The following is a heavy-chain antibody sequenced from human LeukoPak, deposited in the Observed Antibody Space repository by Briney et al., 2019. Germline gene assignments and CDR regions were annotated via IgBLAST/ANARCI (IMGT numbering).Heavy chain of an antibody. Sequence: PSETLSLTCTVSGGSISSYYWSWIRQPPGKGLEWIGYIYYSGSTNYNPSLKSRVTISVDTSKNQLSLKLSSVTAADTAVYYCARDISYYYGSGSYYNGDAFDIWGQGTMVTVSS. CDR1: GGSISSYY. CDR3: ARDISYYYGSGSYYNGDAFDI. CDR2: IYYSGST. J-gene: IGHJ3*02. D-gene: IGHD3-10*01. V-gene: IGHV4-59*01.